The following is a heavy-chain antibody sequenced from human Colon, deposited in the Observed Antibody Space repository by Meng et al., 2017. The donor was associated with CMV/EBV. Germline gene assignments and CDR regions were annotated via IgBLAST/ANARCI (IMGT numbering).Heavy chain of an antibody. Sequence: SETLSLTCTVSGGSISSSSYYWGWIRQPPGKGLEWIGSIYYSGSTYYNPSLKSRVTISVDTSKNQFSLKLSSVTAADTAVYYCARARVRYQLPSFDPWGQGTLVTAPQ. CDR1: GGSISSSSYY. CDR2: IYYSGST. V-gene: IGHV4-39*07. D-gene: IGHD2-2*01. CDR3: ARARVRYQLPSFDP. J-gene: IGHJ5*02.